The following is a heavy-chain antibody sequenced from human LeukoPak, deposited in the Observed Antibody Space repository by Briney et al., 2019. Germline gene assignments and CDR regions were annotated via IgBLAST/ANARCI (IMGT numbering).Heavy chain of an antibody. CDR2: INPNTGGT. CDR1: GYTFTTYH. Sequence: ASVKVSCKASGYTFTTYHMHWWRLAPGQGREWMGWINPNTGGTNYAQKFQGRVTITRDTSISTAYMELSRLRSDDTAVYYCASGYRESLVPADYWGQGTLVTVSS. J-gene: IGHJ4*02. D-gene: IGHD2-2*01. CDR3: ASGYRESLVPADY. V-gene: IGHV1-2*02.